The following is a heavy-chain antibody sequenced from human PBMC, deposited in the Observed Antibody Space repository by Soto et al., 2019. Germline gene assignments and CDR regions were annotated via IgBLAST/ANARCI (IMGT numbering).Heavy chain of an antibody. CDR2: IYYTGTT. CDR1: AGSISNPDFY. CDR3: XXXXXXMDGTGAIDY. Sequence: QLQLLESGPRLAKPSETLSLTCTVSAGSISNPDFYWGWIRQPPGKEPEWIGSIYYTGTTYYNPSLRSRLTISVDTSRNQFXXXXXXXXXXXXXXXXXXXXXXXMDGTGAIDYWGQGLLVTVSS. D-gene: IGHD2-2*03. V-gene: IGHV4-39*01. J-gene: IGHJ4*02.